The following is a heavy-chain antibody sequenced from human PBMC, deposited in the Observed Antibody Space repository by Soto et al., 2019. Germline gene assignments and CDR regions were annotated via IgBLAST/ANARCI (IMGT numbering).Heavy chain of an antibody. Sequence: GESLRLSCAASGFTFSSYAMSWVRQAPGKGLEWVSVINQDGSDRSYADSVKGRFTISRDNTKNSLYLQMDTLGTEDTAVYYCARPGIYCSAGGSCFPYNYWGQGTQVTVSS. CDR2: INQDGSDR. CDR3: ARPGIYCSAGGSCFPYNY. CDR1: GFTFSSYA. D-gene: IGHD2-15*01. V-gene: IGHV3-7*01. J-gene: IGHJ4*02.